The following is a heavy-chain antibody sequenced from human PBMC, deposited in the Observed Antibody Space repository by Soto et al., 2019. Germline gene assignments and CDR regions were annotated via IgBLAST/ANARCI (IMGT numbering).Heavy chain of an antibody. D-gene: IGHD1-20*01. V-gene: IGHV4-31*03. CDR1: GGSISSGGYY. CDR2: IYYSGST. Sequence: SETLSLTCTVSGGSISSGGYYWSWIRQHPGEGLEWIGYIYYSGSTYYNPSLKSRVTISVDTSKNQFSLKLSSVTAADTAVYYCASASKGITGPTGLCYWGQGTLVPVSS. CDR3: ASASKGITGPTGLCY. J-gene: IGHJ4*02.